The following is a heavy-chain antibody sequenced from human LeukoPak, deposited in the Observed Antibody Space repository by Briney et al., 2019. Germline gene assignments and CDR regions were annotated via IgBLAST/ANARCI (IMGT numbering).Heavy chain of an antibody. CDR1: GLTFDDYA. V-gene: IGHV3-43D*03. J-gene: IGHJ4*02. Sequence: PGGSLRLSCAASGLTFDDYAMQWVRQVPGKGLEWVSLISWDGSSTYYGNSVKGRFTISRDNSKNSLYLQMNSLRAEDTALYYCAKVSRRHSYGSLDYWGQGTMVTVSS. D-gene: IGHD5-18*01. CDR2: ISWDGSST. CDR3: AKVSRRHSYGSLDY.